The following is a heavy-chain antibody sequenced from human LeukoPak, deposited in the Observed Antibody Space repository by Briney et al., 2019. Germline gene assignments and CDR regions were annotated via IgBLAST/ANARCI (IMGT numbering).Heavy chain of an antibody. V-gene: IGHV3-66*01. Sequence: GGSLRLSCAASGFTVSSNYMSWVRQAPGKGLEWVSVIDSGGSTYYADSVKGRFTISRDNSKNTLYLQMNSLRAEDTAVYYCARDLVDYDILTGYFRAFDIWGQGTMVTVSS. D-gene: IGHD3-9*01. CDR3: ARDLVDYDILTGYFRAFDI. CDR2: IDSGGST. CDR1: GFTVSSNY. J-gene: IGHJ3*02.